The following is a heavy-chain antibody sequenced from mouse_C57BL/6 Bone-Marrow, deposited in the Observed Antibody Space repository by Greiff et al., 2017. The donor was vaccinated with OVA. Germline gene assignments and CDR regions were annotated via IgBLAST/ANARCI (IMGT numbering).Heavy chain of an antibody. CDR3: GEGDYSWFAY. CDR1: GYSFTSYY. Sequence: QVQLQQSGPELVKPGASVKISCKASGYSFTSYYIHWVKQRPGQGLEWIGWIYPGSGYTKYNEKFKGKATLTADTSSSTAYMRLSSLTSEDSAVYYCGEGDYSWFAYWGQGTLVTVSA. D-gene: IGHD1-1*01. V-gene: IGHV1-66*01. CDR2: IYPGSGYT. J-gene: IGHJ3*01.